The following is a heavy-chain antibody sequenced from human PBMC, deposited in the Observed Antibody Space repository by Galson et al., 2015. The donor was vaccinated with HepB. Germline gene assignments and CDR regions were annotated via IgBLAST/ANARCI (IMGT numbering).Heavy chain of an antibody. CDR1: GYSFTTYW. CDR3: ARAGHYGGKGNWFDS. D-gene: IGHD4-23*01. V-gene: IGHV5-51*01. Sequence: QSGAEVKKPGESLKISCQGSGYSFTTYWIGWVRQMPGKGLEWMGIIYPGDSDTRYSPSFQGQVIISVDKSIRTAYVQWSSLQASDSAKYYCARAGHYGGKGNWFDSWGQGTLVTVSS. CDR2: IYPGDSDT. J-gene: IGHJ5*01.